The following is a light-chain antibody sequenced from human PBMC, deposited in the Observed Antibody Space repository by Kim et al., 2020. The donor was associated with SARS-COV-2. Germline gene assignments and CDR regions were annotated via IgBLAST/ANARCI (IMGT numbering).Light chain of an antibody. Sequence: EILMTQSPATLSVSPGERATLSCRASQSVGTNFAWYQQKRGQAPRLLIHDASTRANGVPARFSGSGSGTDFSLTISSLQSEDSAVYYCQHYIDWPPTFGQGTKVDIK. V-gene: IGKV3-15*01. CDR1: QSVGTN. J-gene: IGKJ1*01. CDR3: QHYIDWPPT. CDR2: DAS.